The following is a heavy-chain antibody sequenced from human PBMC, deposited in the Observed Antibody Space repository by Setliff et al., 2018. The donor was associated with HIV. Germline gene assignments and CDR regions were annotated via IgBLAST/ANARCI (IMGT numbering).Heavy chain of an antibody. CDR1: GYTFTDYY. CDR2: VDPEDGET. D-gene: IGHD3-9*01. Sequence: EASVKVSCQASGYTFTDYYMHWVQQAPGKGLEWMGRVDPEDGETIYAEKFQGRVTISADTSTDTAYMELSSLRSEDTAMYYCATGQYYDILTAYFSYIDYWGQGTLVTVSS. J-gene: IGHJ4*02. CDR3: ATGQYYDILTAYFSYIDY. V-gene: IGHV1-69-2*01.